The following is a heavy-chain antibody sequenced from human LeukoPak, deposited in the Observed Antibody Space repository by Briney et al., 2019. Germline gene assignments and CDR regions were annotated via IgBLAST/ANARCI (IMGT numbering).Heavy chain of an antibody. CDR2: ISWDGDST. Sequence: GGSLRLSCAASGLIFDDNAMNWVRQAPGKGLEWVSLISWDGDSTYYADSVKGRFTISRDNSKKSLYLQMNSLRAEDCALYYCASQKSGDPLFDHWGQGTLVTVSS. CDR1: GLIFDDNA. J-gene: IGHJ4*02. D-gene: IGHD2-21*02. CDR3: ASQKSGDPLFDH. V-gene: IGHV3-43D*04.